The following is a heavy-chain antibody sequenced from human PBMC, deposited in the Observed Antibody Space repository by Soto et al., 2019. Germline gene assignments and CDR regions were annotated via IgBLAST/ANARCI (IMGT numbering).Heavy chain of an antibody. CDR3: ARSGYSSSWYNWFDP. CDR2: INPNSGGT. Sequence: ASVKVSCKASGYTFTGYYMHWVRQAPGQWLEWMGWINPNSGGTNYAQKFQGWVTMTRDTSISTAYMELSRLRSDDTAVYYCARSGYSSSWYNWFDPWGQGTLVTVSS. CDR1: GYTFTGYY. V-gene: IGHV1-2*04. D-gene: IGHD6-13*01. J-gene: IGHJ5*02.